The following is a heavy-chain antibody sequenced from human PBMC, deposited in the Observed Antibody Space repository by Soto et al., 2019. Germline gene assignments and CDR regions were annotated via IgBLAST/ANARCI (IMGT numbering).Heavy chain of an antibody. CDR3: AKDPIIAVAGRRYFQH. J-gene: IGHJ1*01. Sequence: EVQLVESGGGLVQPGRSLRLSCAASGFTFDDYAMHWVRQAPGKGLQWVSGISWNSGSIGYADSVKGRFTISRDNAKNSLYLQMNSLRAEDTALYYCAKDPIIAVAGRRYFQHWGQGTLVTVSS. V-gene: IGHV3-9*01. D-gene: IGHD6-19*01. CDR2: ISWNSGSI. CDR1: GFTFDDYA.